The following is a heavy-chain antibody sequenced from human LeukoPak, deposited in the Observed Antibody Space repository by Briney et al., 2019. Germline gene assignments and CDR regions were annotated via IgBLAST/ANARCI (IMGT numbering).Heavy chain of an antibody. J-gene: IGHJ4*02. CDR3: ARGFPPVAGLVGAPDY. Sequence: PGGSLRLSCAASGFIFSDYYMSWSRQAPGKGLEWVSYISSSGSTIYYADSVKGRFTISRDNAKNSLYLQMNSLRAENTAVYYGARGFPPVAGLVGAPDYWGQGTLVTVSS. V-gene: IGHV3-11*01. CDR1: GFIFSDYY. CDR2: ISSSGSTI. D-gene: IGHD6-19*01.